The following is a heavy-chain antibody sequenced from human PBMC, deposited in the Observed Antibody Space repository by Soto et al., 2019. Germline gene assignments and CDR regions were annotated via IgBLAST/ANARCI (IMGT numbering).Heavy chain of an antibody. D-gene: IGHD3-22*01. CDR1: GYSFTSYW. J-gene: IGHJ4*02. CDR3: ARQMHDSSGYRDPFDY. CDR2: IYPGDSDT. V-gene: IGHV5-51*01. Sequence: GESLKISCKGSGYSFTSYWIGWVRQMPGKGLEWMGIIYPGDSDTRYSPSFQGQVTISADKSISTAYLQWSSLKASDTAMYYCARQMHDSSGYRDPFDYWGQGTLVTVSS.